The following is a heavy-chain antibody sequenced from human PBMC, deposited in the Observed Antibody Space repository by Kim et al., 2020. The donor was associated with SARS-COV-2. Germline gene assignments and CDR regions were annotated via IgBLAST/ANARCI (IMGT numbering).Heavy chain of an antibody. CDR1: GGSISSYY. D-gene: IGHD3-22*01. CDR3: ARATMYYYDSSGYYYYYGMDV. Sequence: SETLSLTCTVSGGSISSYYWSWIRQPPGKGLEWIGYIYYSGSTNYNPSLKSRVTISVDTSKNQFSLKLSSVTAADTAVYYCARATMYYYDSSGYYYYYGMDVWGQGTTVTVSS. V-gene: IGHV4-59*08. J-gene: IGHJ6*02. CDR2: IYYSGST.